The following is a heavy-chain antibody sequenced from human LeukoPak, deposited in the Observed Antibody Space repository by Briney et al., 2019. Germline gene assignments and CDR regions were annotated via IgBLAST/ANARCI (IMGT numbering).Heavy chain of an antibody. J-gene: IGHJ5*02. CDR3: ARRLPSYSSSWYWFDP. CDR2: IYPGDSDT. CDR1: GYSFTSYW. V-gene: IGHV5-51*01. D-gene: IGHD6-13*01. Sequence: GESLKISCKGSGYSFTSYWIGWVRQMPGKGLEWMGIIYPGDSDTRYSPSFQGRVTISADKSISTAYLQWSSLKASDTAMYYCARRLPSYSSSWYWFDPWGQGTLVTVSS.